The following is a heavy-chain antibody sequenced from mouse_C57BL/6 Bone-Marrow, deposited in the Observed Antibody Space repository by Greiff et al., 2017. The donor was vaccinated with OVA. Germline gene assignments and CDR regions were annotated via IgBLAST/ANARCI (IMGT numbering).Heavy chain of an antibody. CDR2: IYPRSGNT. V-gene: IGHV1-81*01. Sequence: QVQLQQSGAELARPGASVKLSCKASGYTFTSYGISWVKQRTGQGLEWIGEIYPRSGNTYYNEKFKGKATLTADKSSSTGYMELRSLTSEDSAVYFCARLNWDRRYFDVWGTGTTVTVSS. CDR1: GYTFTSYG. CDR3: ARLNWDRRYFDV. D-gene: IGHD4-1*01. J-gene: IGHJ1*03.